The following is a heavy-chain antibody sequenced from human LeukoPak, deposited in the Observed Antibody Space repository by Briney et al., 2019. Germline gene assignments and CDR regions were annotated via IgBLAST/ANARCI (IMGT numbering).Heavy chain of an antibody. CDR3: ARTAGGNSHFDY. CDR2: INPNSGGT. Sequence: ASVKVSCKASGYTLTGYYMHWVRQAPGQGLEWMGRINPNSGGTNYAQKFQGRVTMTRDTSISTAYMELSRLRSDDTAVYYCARTAGGNSHFDYWGQGTLVTVSS. D-gene: IGHD4-23*01. V-gene: IGHV1-2*06. CDR1: GYTLTGYY. J-gene: IGHJ4*02.